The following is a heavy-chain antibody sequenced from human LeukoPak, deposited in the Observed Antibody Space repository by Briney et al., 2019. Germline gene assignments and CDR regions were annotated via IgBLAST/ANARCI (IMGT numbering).Heavy chain of an antibody. Sequence: PGGSLRLSCAASGFTFSNFAMTWVRQAPGKGLEWVSSIVGSSNTYYADSLKGRFTISRDNAKNSLYLQMNSLRAEDTAVYYCARIGAGSSRDYWGQGTLVTVSS. J-gene: IGHJ4*02. D-gene: IGHD6-13*01. CDR1: GFTFSNFA. CDR3: ARIGAGSSRDY. CDR2: IVGSSNT. V-gene: IGHV3-69-1*01.